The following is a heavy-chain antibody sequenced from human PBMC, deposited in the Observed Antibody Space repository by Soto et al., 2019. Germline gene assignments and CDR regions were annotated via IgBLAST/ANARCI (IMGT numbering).Heavy chain of an antibody. CDR1: AFTFSSYA. D-gene: IGHD5-18*01. V-gene: IGHV3-23*01. CDR2: ISGSGGST. CDR3: ATAEYRGYSYGHYVGY. Sequence: GGSLRLSCAASAFTFSSYAMSWVRQAPGKALEWVSAISGSGGSTYYADSVKGRFTISRDNSKNTLYLQINSLRTEDTAVYYRATAEYRGYSYGHYVGYWGQGSLVTVSS. J-gene: IGHJ4*02.